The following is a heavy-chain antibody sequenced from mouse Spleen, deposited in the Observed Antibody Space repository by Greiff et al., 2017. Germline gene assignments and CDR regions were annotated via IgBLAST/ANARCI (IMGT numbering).Heavy chain of an antibody. CDR2: IDPVNGDT. J-gene: IGHJ3*01. CDR1: GFNIKDDY. V-gene: IGHV14-4*01. Sequence: EVKLLESGAELVRPGASVKLSCTASGFNIKDDYMHWGKQRPEQGLGWIGWIDPVNGDTVYASQFQGKATITADTSSNTAYQQLSSLTSEDTAVYYCTSLYYDGSYRFAYWGQGTLVTVSA. D-gene: IGHD1-1*01. CDR3: TSLYYDGSYRFAY.